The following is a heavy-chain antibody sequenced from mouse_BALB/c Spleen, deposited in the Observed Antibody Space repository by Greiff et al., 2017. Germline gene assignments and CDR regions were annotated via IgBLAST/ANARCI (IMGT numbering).Heavy chain of an antibody. V-gene: IGHV1-14*01. J-gene: IGHJ2*01. CDR1: GYTFTSYV. D-gene: IGHD2-4*01. CDR3: AREGIYYDYDETLYFDY. Sequence: EVQRVESGPELVKPGASVKMSCKASGYTFTSYVMHWVKQKPGQGLEWIGYINPYNDGTKYNEKFKGKATLTSDKSSSTAYMELSSLTSEDSAVYYCAREGIYYDYDETLYFDYWGQGTTLTVSS. CDR2: INPYNDGT.